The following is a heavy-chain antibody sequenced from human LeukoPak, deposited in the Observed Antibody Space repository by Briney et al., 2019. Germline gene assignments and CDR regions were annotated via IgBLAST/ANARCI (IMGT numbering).Heavy chain of an antibody. J-gene: IGHJ6*03. CDR3: ARVEVTAGYYPHYYYYYMDV. D-gene: IGHD3-22*01. V-gene: IGHV1-8*03. CDR1: GYTFTSYD. Sequence: ASVKVPCKASGYTFTSYDINWVRQATGQGLEWMGWMNPNSGNTGYAQKFQGRVTITRNTSISTAYMELSSLRSEDTAVYYCARVEVTAGYYPHYYYYYMDVWGKGTTVTVSS. CDR2: MNPNSGNT.